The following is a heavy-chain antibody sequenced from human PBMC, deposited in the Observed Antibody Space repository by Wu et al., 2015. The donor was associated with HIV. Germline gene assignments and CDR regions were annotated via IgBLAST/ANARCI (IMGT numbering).Heavy chain of an antibody. Sequence: QMQLVQSGAEVKKPGASVKVSCKASGYRFTAYYLHWVRQAPGQGLEWMGWINPNFGDTNYAQIFQGRVTMTRDTSVSTAYMELSSLRSEDTAVYYCARWIIAAAGNYGMDVWAKGP. CDR3: ARWIIAAAGNYGMDV. CDR1: GYRFTAYY. J-gene: IGHJ6*02. V-gene: IGHV1-2*02. D-gene: IGHD6-13*01. CDR2: INPNFGDT.